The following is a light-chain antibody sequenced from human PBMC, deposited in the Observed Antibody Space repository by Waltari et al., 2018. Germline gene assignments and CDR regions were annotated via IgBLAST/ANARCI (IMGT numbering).Light chain of an antibody. J-gene: IGLJ1*01. V-gene: IGLV3-1*01. Sequence: SYELTQPPSVSVSPRQTATITCSGDKLGNKYACWYQQRPGQPPVLVLYQDNKRPSGIPGRFSGSRSGNTATLTIRETQAVDEADYYCQAWDSGTALYVFGTGTKVTVL. CDR1: KLGNKY. CDR2: QDN. CDR3: QAWDSGTALYV.